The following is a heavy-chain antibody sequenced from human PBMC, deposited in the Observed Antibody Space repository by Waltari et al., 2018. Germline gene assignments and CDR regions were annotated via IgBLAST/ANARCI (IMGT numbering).Heavy chain of an antibody. J-gene: IGHJ3*02. CDR1: GGSISSSSYY. Sequence: QLQLQESGPGLVKPSETLSLTCTVSGGSISSSSYYWGWIRQPPGKGLEWIGSIYYSGSTYYNPSLKSRVTISVDTSKNQFSLKLSSVTAADTAVYYCARGPAAALGPDAFDIWGQGTMVTVSS. CDR2: IYYSGST. V-gene: IGHV4-39*07. CDR3: ARGPAAALGPDAFDI. D-gene: IGHD6-13*01.